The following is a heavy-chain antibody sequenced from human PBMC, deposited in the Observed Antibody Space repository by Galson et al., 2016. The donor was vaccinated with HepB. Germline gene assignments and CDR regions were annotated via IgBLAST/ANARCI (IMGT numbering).Heavy chain of an antibody. CDR2: IYYSGST. CDR1: GGSINSGTYY. Sequence: SETLSLTCTVSGGSINSGTYYWGWIRQPPGKGLEWIGSIYYSGSTYYNPSLESRVTISVDTSKNQFSLKLTSVTAADTAVYYCARQNGGLFEYDYWGQGTLVTVSS. D-gene: IGHD3-10*02. V-gene: IGHV4-39*01. J-gene: IGHJ4*02. CDR3: ARQNGGLFEYDY.